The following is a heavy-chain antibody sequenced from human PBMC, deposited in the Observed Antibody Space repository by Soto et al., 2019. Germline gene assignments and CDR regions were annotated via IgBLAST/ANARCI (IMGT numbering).Heavy chain of an antibody. CDR1: GGSISSYY. CDR2: IYYSGST. CDR3: ARRIAVAPWEDYWFDP. D-gene: IGHD6-19*01. Sequence: SETLSLTCTVSGGSISSYYWSWIRQPPGKGLEWIGYIYYSGSTNYNPSLKSRVTISVDTSKNQFSLKLSSVTAADTAVYYCARRIAVAPWEDYWFDPWGQGTLVTVSS. J-gene: IGHJ5*02. V-gene: IGHV4-59*01.